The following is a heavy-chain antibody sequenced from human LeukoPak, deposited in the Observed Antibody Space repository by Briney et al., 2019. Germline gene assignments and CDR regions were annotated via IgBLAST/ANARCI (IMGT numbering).Heavy chain of an antibody. CDR3: LRGDTRDY. D-gene: IGHD2-15*01. J-gene: IGHJ4*02. CDR1: GFNFGTST. V-gene: IGHV3-21*01. CDR2: ISDDGRDT. Sequence: GGSLRLSCAGSGFNFGTSTMNWARQAPGKGLEWVSSISDDGRDTHYSDSVRGRFTISRDNAGTSLYLQMNSLRAEDTAIYFCLRGDTRDYWGQGTLVTVSS.